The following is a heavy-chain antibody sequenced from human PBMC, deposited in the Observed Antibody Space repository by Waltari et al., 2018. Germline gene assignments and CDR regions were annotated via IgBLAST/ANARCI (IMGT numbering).Heavy chain of an antibody. V-gene: IGHV4-39*01. CDR2: VLYSEPVT. D-gene: IGHD2-21*02. CDR1: GASTRNSF. J-gene: IGHJ6*02. Sequence: LHESGPGEVKPSEPLSFTCVVSGASTRNSFWAWVRQTPGKGLQWFGSVLYSEPVTFYNPSLRSRVAISADTSRNEVSLTLTSVTAADTAIYFCARSISVTDYGMDVWGQGTNVTVSS. CDR3: ARSISVTDYGMDV.